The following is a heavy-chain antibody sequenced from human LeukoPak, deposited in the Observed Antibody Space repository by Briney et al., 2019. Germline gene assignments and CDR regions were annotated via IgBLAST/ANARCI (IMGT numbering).Heavy chain of an antibody. D-gene: IGHD3-10*01. CDR3: ARATYHSGSGSYIYYYMDV. J-gene: IGHJ6*03. CDR1: GGSISSYY. CDR2: LYYSGST. Sequence: SETLSLTCTVSGGSISSYYWTWIRQPPGKGLEWIGSLYYSGSTNYNPSLKSRVTISIDTSKNQFSLKLSSVTAADTAVYYCARATYHSGSGSYIYYYMDVWAKGTTVTVSS. V-gene: IGHV4-59*01.